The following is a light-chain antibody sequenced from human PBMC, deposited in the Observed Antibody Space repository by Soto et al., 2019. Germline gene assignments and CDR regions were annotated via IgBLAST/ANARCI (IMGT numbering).Light chain of an antibody. CDR1: SSNIGAGYD. V-gene: IGLV1-40*01. CDR3: QSYDRSLSGSV. Sequence: QPVLTQPPSVSGAPGQRVTISCTGSSSNIGAGYDVHWYQQIPGTAPKLLIYDNINRPSGVPDRFSGSKSGTSASLAITGLQAEDEADYYCQSYDRSLSGSVFGGGTKLTVL. CDR2: DNI. J-gene: IGLJ3*02.